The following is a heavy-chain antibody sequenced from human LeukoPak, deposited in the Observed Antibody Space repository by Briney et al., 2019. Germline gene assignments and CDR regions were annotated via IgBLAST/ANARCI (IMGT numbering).Heavy chain of an antibody. V-gene: IGHV4-4*09. D-gene: IGHD5-12*01. CDR2: IYASGST. CDR1: GGSISSYY. J-gene: IGHJ4*02. CDR3: ARRATMLAGGYFDY. Sequence: SETLSLTCTVSGGSISSYYWSWIRQPPGKGLEWIGYIYASGSTTYNPSLKSRVTISIDTSKNQFSLKLSSVTAADTAVYYCARRATMLAGGYFDYWGQGTQVSVSS.